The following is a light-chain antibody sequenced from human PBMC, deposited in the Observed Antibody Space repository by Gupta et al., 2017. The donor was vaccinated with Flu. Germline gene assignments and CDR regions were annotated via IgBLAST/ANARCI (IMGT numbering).Light chain of an antibody. Sequence: LGWWASSDSRSIHIRERRSRSNYLDWFQQKPGQAPRLLIYEGSNRDSGVPDRFSGSGSGTEFTLNISSVESEDVGVYYCKQGKSCPCTFGQGTKVDI. CDR3: KQGKSCPCT. CDR2: EGS. V-gene: IGKV2-30*02. J-gene: IGKJ2*02. CDR1: HIRERRSRSNY.